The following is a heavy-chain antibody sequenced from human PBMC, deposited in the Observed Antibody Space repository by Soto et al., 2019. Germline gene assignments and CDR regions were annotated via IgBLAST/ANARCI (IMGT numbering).Heavy chain of an antibody. J-gene: IGHJ6*02. CDR3: AREMGRIAVVYYYYGMDV. CDR1: GFTFSSYG. V-gene: IGHV3-33*01. CDR2: IWYDGSNK. D-gene: IGHD6-19*01. Sequence: QVQLVESGGGVVQPGRSLRLSCAASGFTFSSYGMPWVRQAPGKGLEWVAVIWYDGSNKYYADSVKGRFTISRDNSKNTLYLQMNSLRAEDTAVYYCAREMGRIAVVYYYYGMDVWGQGTTVTVSS.